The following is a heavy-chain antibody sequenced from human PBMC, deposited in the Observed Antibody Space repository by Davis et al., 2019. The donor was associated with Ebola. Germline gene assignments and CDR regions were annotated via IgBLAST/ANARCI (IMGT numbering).Heavy chain of an antibody. V-gene: IGHV3-23*01. J-gene: IGHJ4*02. CDR2: ISGSGCST. CDR1: GFTFSSYG. D-gene: IGHD3-3*01. CDR3: AKTPEYYDFWSGYYRSAGGYYFDY. Sequence: PGGSLRLSCAASGFTFSSYGMHWVRQAPGKGLEWVSAISGSGCSTYYADSVKGRFTISRDNSKNTLYLQMNSLRAEDTAVYYCAKTPEYYDFWSGYYRSAGGYYFDYWGQGTLVTVSS.